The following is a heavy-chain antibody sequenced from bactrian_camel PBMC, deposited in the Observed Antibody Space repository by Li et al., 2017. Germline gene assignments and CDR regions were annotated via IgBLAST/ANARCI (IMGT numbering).Heavy chain of an antibody. D-gene: IGHD1*01. V-gene: IGHV3S26*01. J-gene: IGHJ6*01. Sequence: QVQLVESGGGSVQAGESLRLSCAASGYTSSPYCMAWFRQAPGKEREAVVAMNRGGAMTSYAGSVKGRFTAPRDNIKGTLDLQMDSLKPEDTAMYYCAARGYCSADVLDWATEFAYWGQGTQVTVS. CDR1: GYTSSPYC. CDR2: MNRGGAMT. CDR3: AARGYCSADVLDWATEFAY.